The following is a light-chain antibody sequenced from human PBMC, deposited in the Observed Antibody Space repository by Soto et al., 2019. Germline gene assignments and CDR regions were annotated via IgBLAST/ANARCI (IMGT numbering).Light chain of an antibody. CDR2: GAS. V-gene: IGKV3-15*01. CDR1: QSVSSN. Sequence: EVVMTQSPATLSVSPGERVTLSCRASQSVSSNLAWYQQKPGQAPRLLIYGASTRATGIPARFSGSGSGTDFTLTVSSLEPEDFALYYCQQRSNWPPEITFGQGTRLEIK. CDR3: QQRSNWPPEIT. J-gene: IGKJ5*01.